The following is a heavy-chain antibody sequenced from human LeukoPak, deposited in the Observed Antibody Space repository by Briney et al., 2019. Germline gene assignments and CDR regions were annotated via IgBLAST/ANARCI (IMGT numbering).Heavy chain of an antibody. J-gene: IGHJ5*02. CDR2: INPSGGST. V-gene: IGHV1-46*01. D-gene: IGHD3-22*01. Sequence: ASVKVSCKASGYTFTSYDMHWVRQAPGQGLEWMGIINPSGGSTSYAQKFQGRVTMTRDMSTSTVYMELSSLRSEDTAVYYCARDFGGPYYYDSSGYSAWGQGTLVTVSS. CDR3: ARDFGGPYYYDSSGYSA. CDR1: GYTFTSYD.